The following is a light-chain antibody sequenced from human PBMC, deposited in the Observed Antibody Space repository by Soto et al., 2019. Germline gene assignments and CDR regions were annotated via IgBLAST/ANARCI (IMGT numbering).Light chain of an antibody. CDR2: EVS. CDR1: SSDVGGYNY. CDR3: SSYTSSSTLVV. V-gene: IGLV2-14*01. J-gene: IGLJ2*01. Sequence: QSALTQPASVSGSPGQSITISCTGTSSDVGGYNYVSWYQQHPGKAPKLMFYEVSNRPSGVSNRVSGSKSGNTASLTISGIQAEDEADYYCSSYTSSSTLVVFGGGTQLTVL.